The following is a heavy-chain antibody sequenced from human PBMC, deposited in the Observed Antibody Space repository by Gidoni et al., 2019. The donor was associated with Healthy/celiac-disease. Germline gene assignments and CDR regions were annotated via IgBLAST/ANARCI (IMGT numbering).Heavy chain of an antibody. J-gene: IGHJ6*02. D-gene: IGHD1-20*01. V-gene: IGHV4-59*01. CDR3: ARDITGPTPPYYGMDV. CDR2: IYYSGST. Sequence: QVQLQESGPGLVKPSETLSLTCTVSGGSLSSYYWSWIRQPPGKGLEWIGYIYYSGSTNYNPSLKSRVTISVDTSKNQFSLKLSSVTAADTAVYYCARDITGPTPPYYGMDVWGQGTTVTVSS. CDR1: GGSLSSYY.